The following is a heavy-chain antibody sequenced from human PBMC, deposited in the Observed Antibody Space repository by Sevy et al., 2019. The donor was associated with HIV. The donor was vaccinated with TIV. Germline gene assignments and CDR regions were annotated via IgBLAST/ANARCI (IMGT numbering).Heavy chain of an antibody. D-gene: IGHD5-18*01. V-gene: IGHV3-7*01. CDR2: IKQDGSGK. CDR3: ARDRSWIQLWSGDY. J-gene: IGHJ4*02. CDR1: GFTFSSYW. Sequence: GGSLRLSCAASGFTFSSYWMSWVRQAPGKGLEWVANIKQDGSGKYDVDSVKGRFTISRDNAKNSLYLQMNSLRAEDTAVYYCARDRSWIQLWSGDYWGQGTLVTVSS.